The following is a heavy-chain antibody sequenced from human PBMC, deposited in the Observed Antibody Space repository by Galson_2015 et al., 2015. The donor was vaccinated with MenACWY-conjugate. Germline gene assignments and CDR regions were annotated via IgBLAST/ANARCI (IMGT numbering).Heavy chain of an antibody. CDR2: ISGNSGST. D-gene: IGHD1-7*01. V-gene: IGHV3-23*01. CDR3: AKVSMNWNSAGYLDS. J-gene: IGHJ4*02. Sequence: SLRVSCAACGITFIDYFLNWVRQAPGKGLAWVSGISGNSGSTCYAEFVQGRVTISRDKSQSTMYIQMSSLTADDTAIYYCAKVSMNWNSAGYLDSWGQGSLVTVSS. CDR1: GITFIDYF.